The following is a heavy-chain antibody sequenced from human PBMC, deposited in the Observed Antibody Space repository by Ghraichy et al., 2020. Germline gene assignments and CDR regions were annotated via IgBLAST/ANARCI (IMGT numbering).Heavy chain of an antibody. CDR1: GFPFRIYT. D-gene: IGHD4-23*01. CDR2: ISSTSSAI. V-gene: IGHV3-48*01. Sequence: GGSLRLSCAASGFPFRIYTMNWVRQAPGKVLEWVSYISSTSSAIFYADSVKGRFTISRDNANNSLYLHINSLRAEDTAVYFCARDLYGGYGMDVWGQGTTVTVSS. J-gene: IGHJ6*02. CDR3: ARDLYGGYGMDV.